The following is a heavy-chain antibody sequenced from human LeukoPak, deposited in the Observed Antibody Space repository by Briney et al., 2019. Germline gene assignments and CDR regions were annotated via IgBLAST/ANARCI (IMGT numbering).Heavy chain of an antibody. J-gene: IGHJ4*02. D-gene: IGHD4-23*01. V-gene: IGHV3-7*03. CDR3: ARSMTTVVTFDY. Sequence: PGGSLRLSCAVSGFTFSGYWMSWVRQAPGKGLEWVANIKQDGSEKYYVDSVKGRFTISRDNAKNSLYLQMNSLRAEDTAVYYCARSMTTVVTFDYWGQGTLVTVSS. CDR1: GFTFSGYW. CDR2: IKQDGSEK.